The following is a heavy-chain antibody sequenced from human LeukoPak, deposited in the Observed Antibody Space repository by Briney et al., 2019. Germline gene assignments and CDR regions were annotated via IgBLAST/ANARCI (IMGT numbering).Heavy chain of an antibody. CDR1: GYSFHGYD. D-gene: IGHD6-19*01. CDR2: ISGHNGDT. CDR3: ARSGLYSSSWRTSDF. J-gene: IGHJ4*02. V-gene: IGHV1-3*01. Sequence: ASVKVSCKASGYSFHGYDLQWLRQAPRQRLEWMGWISGHNGDTRYSQKFQDRITLTRDTSASTGYMELTSLTSEDTAVYYCARSGLYSSSWRTSDFWGQGTLVTVSS.